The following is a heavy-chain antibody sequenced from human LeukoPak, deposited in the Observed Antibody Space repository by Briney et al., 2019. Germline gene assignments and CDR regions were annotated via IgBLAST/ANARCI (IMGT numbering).Heavy chain of an antibody. CDR2: MNPNSGNT. CDR3: ARGAAAGPYYYYYYYMDV. CDR1: GYTFTSYD. V-gene: IGHV1-8*03. D-gene: IGHD6-13*01. J-gene: IGHJ6*03. Sequence: ASVKVSCKASGYTFTSYDINWVRQATGQGLEWMGWMNPNSGNTGYAQKFQGRVTITRNTSISTAYMELSSLRSEDTAVYYCARGAAAGPYYYYYYYMDVWGKGTTVTVSS.